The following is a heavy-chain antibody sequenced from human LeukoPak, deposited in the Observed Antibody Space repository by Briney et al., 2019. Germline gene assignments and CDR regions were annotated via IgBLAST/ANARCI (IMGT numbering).Heavy chain of an antibody. CDR1: GGSFSGYY. D-gene: IGHD1-26*01. V-gene: IGHV4-34*01. J-gene: IGHJ4*02. CDR3: AVGSGLGY. CDR2: INHSGST. Sequence: SETLSLTCAVYGGSFSGYYWSWIRRPPGKGLEWIGEINHSGSTNYNPSLKSRVAISVDTSKNQFSLKLSSVTAADTAVYYCAVGSGLGYWGQGTLVTVSS.